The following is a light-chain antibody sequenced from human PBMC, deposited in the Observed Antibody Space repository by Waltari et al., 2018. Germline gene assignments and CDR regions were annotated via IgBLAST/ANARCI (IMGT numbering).Light chain of an antibody. Sequence: QTVVTQEPSFSVSPGGTVTLTCGLTSGSVSTSYFPSWYQQTPGQAPRTLSYSTTARSFVVPDLFAGSILGNKAALTFTGAQADDESDYYCGLYLGSGTWVFGGGTKLTVL. CDR2: STT. V-gene: IGLV8-61*01. J-gene: IGLJ3*02. CDR1: SGSVSTSYF. CDR3: GLYLGSGTWV.